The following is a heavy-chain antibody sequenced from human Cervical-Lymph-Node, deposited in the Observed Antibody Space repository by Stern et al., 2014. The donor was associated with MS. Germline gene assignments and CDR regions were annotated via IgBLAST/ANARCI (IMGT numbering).Heavy chain of an antibody. CDR1: GFTFSSYS. J-gene: IGHJ6*02. V-gene: IGHV3-21*01. Sequence: EVQLVQSGGGLVKPGGSLRLSCAASGFTFSSYSMNWVRQAPGKGLEWVSSISSSSSYVYSADSVKGRFTISRDNAKNSLYLQMNSLRAEDTAVYYCARGDYSSDWEYYYYGMDVWGQGTTVTVSS. CDR3: ARGDYSSDWEYYYYGMDV. D-gene: IGHD6-19*01. CDR2: ISSSSSYV.